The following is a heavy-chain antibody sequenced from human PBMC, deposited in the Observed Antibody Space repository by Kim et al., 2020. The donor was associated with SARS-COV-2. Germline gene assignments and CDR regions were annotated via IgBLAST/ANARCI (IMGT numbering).Heavy chain of an antibody. CDR3: ARVGCSGGSCYPFDY. CDR1: GGSISSSNW. Sequence: SETLSLTCAVSGGSISSSNWWNWVRQPPGKGLEWIGEIYHSGSTNYNPSLKSRVTISVDKSKNQFSLKLSSVTAADTAVYYCARVGCSGGSCYPFDYWGQGTLVTVSS. CDR2: IYHSGST. V-gene: IGHV4-4*02. J-gene: IGHJ4*02. D-gene: IGHD2-15*01.